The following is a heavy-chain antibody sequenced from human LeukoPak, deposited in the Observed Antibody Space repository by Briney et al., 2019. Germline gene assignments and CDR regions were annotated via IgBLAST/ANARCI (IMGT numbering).Heavy chain of an antibody. Sequence: SETLSLTCTVSGGSISAISGGPYYWGWIRQPPGKGLEWIGSGHYSGNTYNPSLKSRVTISIDTSKNQFSLNLKDVTAADTAVYYCARGEAYDDFPGWFSPWGQGTLVTVSS. J-gene: IGHJ5*02. V-gene: IGHV4-39*01. D-gene: IGHD3/OR15-3a*01. CDR2: GHYSGNT. CDR1: GGSISAISGGPYY. CDR3: ARGEAYDDFPGWFSP.